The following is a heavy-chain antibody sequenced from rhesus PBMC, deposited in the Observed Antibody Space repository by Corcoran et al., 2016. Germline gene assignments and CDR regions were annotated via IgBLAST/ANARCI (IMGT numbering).Heavy chain of an antibody. Sequence: QLQLQESGPGLVKPSETLSLTCAVSGGSISSNYWNWIRQPPGKGLEWIGRISGSGGSTDYNPSLKTRVTSSTDTSKNKFSLKLSSVTAADTAVYYCARGSSGWYYYFDYWGQGVLVTVSS. D-gene: IGHD6-31*01. CDR1: GGSISSNY. CDR2: ISGSGGST. CDR3: ARGSSGWYYYFDY. V-gene: IGHV4-173*01. J-gene: IGHJ4*01.